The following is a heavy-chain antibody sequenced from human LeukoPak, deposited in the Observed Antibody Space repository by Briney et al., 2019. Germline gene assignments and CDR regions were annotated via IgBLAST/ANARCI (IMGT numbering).Heavy chain of an antibody. CDR2: IKQDGSEK. CDR3: AFGGRYFFDY. CDR1: GFTFSTYW. Sequence: GGSLRLSCAASGFTFSTYWMSWVRQAPGKGLEWVANIKQDGSEKYYVDSVKGRFTISRDNAKNSLYLQMNSLRAEDTAVYYCAFGGRYFFDYWGQGTLVTVFS. J-gene: IGHJ4*02. V-gene: IGHV3-7*03. D-gene: IGHD3-10*01.